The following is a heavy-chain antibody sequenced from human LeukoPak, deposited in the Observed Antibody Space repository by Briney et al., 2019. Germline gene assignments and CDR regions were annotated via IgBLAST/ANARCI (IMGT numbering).Heavy chain of an antibody. D-gene: IGHD6-19*01. CDR3: AKDSSYSSGWYEYFQH. Sequence: GGSLRLSCAASGFTFDDYAMHWVRQAPGKGLEWVSLISWDGGSTYYADSVKGRFTISRDNSKNSLYLQMNSLRAEDTALYYCAKDSSYSSGWYEYFQHWGQGTLVTVPS. V-gene: IGHV3-43D*03. J-gene: IGHJ1*01. CDR1: GFTFDDYA. CDR2: ISWDGGST.